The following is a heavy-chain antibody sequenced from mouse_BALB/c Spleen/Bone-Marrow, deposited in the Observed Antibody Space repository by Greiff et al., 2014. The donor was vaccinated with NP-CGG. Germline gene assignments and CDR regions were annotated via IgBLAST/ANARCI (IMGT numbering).Heavy chain of an antibody. J-gene: IGHJ3*01. D-gene: IGHD1-2*01. V-gene: IGHV2-9*02. CDR1: GFSLTSYG. CDR2: IWAGGST. Sequence: VQLVESGPGLVAPSQSLSITCIVSGFSLTSYGVHWVRQPPGKGLEWLGVIWAGGSTNYNSALMSRLSISKDNSKSQVFLKMNSLQTDDTAMYYCARGSTTATFAYWGQGTLVTVSA. CDR3: ARGSTTATFAY.